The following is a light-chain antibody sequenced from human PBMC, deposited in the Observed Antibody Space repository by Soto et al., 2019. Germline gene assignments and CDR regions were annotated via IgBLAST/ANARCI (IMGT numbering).Light chain of an antibody. J-gene: IGKJ5*01. Sequence: DIQMTQSPSSLSASVGDRVTITCRASQSISSYLNWFQQKPVKAPKLLIYAASTLQGGVPSRFSGSGSGTDFTLTISSLRPEDFATYYCQQSYSTPITFGQGTRLEIK. CDR2: AAS. V-gene: IGKV1-39*01. CDR1: QSISSY. CDR3: QQSYSTPIT.